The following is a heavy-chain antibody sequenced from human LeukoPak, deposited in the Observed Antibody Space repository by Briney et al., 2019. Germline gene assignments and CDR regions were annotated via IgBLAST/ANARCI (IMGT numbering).Heavy chain of an antibody. Sequence: PSETLSLTCTVPGGSISSSSYYWGWIRQPPGKGLEWIGSIYYSGSTYYNPSLKSRVTISVDTSKNQFSLKLSSVTAADTAVYYCARGGEYDTNDLFDYWGQGTLVTVSS. D-gene: IGHD1-1*01. CDR3: ARGGEYDTNDLFDY. V-gene: IGHV4-39*07. CDR1: GGSISSSSYY. J-gene: IGHJ4*02. CDR2: IYYSGST.